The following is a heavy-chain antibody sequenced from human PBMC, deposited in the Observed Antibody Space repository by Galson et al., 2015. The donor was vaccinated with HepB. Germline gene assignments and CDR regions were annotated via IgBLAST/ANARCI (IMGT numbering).Heavy chain of an antibody. J-gene: IGHJ3*02. CDR3: ARDGVVTATSAFDI. D-gene: IGHD2-21*02. CDR2: INTNTGNP. Sequence: SVKVSCKASGYTFTSYAMNWVRQAPGQGLEWMGWINTNTGNPTYAQGFTGRFVFSLDTSVSTAYLQISSLKAEDTAVYYCARDGVVTATSAFDIWGQGTMVTVSS. V-gene: IGHV7-4-1*02. CDR1: GYTFTSYA.